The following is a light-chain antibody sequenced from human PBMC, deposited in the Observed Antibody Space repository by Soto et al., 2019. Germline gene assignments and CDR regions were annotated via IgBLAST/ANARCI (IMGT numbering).Light chain of an antibody. Sequence: EIVLTQSPGSLSLSPGERATLSCRASQSFSSSYLAWYQQKPGQAPRLLIYGASSRATGIPDRFSGSGSGTDFTLTISRLEPEDSAVYYCQQYGSSPPGTFGQVTKVEF. V-gene: IGKV3-20*01. CDR1: QSFSSSY. CDR2: GAS. CDR3: QQYGSSPPGT. J-gene: IGKJ1*01.